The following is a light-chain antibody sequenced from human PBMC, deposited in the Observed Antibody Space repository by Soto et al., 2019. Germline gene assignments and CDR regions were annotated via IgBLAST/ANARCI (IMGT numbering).Light chain of an antibody. Sequence: EIVLTQSPATVSLSPGERATLSCRASQSVSGYLGWYQQKPGQAPRFLIYDASYRATGTPARFSGSGSGTDFTLTISSLEPEDFAVYYCQQRSNWPLTFGGGTKVDIK. CDR2: DAS. CDR3: QQRSNWPLT. V-gene: IGKV3-11*01. CDR1: QSVSGY. J-gene: IGKJ4*01.